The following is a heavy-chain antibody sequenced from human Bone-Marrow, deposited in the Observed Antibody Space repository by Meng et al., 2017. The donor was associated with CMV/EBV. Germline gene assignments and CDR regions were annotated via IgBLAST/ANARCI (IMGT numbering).Heavy chain of an antibody. D-gene: IGHD1-14*01. J-gene: IGHJ4*02. Sequence: GESLKISCAASGFTFSSYAMHWVRQAPGKGLEWVAVISYDGSNKYYADSVKGRFTISRDNAKNTLYLQMNSLRAEDTAVYYCARRQNPDYWGQGTLVTVSS. V-gene: IGHV3-30-3*01. CDR3: ARRQNPDY. CDR2: ISYDGSNK. CDR1: GFTFSSYA.